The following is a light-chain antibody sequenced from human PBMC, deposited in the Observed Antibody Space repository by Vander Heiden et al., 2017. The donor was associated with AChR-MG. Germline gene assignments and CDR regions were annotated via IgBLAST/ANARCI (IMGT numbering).Light chain of an antibody. Sequence: DIQMTQSPSSLSASVGDRVTLTCQASQDISNYLNWYQQKPWKAPKLLIYDASNLKTGVPSRFSGSGSGTDFTFTISSLQPEDTATYYCQHDDNLPRTFGQRTKLEIK. CDR2: DAS. CDR1: QDISNY. J-gene: IGKJ2*01. V-gene: IGKV1-33*01. CDR3: QHDDNLPRT.